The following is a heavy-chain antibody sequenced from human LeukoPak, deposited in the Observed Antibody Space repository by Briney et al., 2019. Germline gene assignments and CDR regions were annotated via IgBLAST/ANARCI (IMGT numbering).Heavy chain of an antibody. J-gene: IGHJ4*02. CDR2: IYDDNT. D-gene: IGHD3-10*01. Sequence: PGGSLRLSCAASRFTVSAYAMAWVRQAPGKGLEWVSTIYDDNTYYADSVKGRFAISTDNSKSTLYLQMNSLRVKDTAVYFCAARKVRGVWFYLDYWGQGTLVTVSS. CDR1: RFTVSAYA. CDR3: AARKVRGVWFYLDY. V-gene: IGHV3-23*01.